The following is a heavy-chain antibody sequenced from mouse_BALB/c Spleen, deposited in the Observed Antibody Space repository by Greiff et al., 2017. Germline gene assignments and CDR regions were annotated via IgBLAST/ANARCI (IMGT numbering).Heavy chain of an antibody. CDR2: INPSSGYT. D-gene: IGHD1-2*01. V-gene: IGHV1-4*02. CDR1: GYTFTSYT. CDR3: ARPYYGYYYAMDY. Sequence: QVQLQQSAAELARPGASVKMSCKASGYTFTSYTMHWVKQRPGQGLEWIGYINPSSGYTEYNQKFKDKTTLTADKSSSTAYMQLSSLTSEDSAVYYCARPYYGYYYAMDYWGQGTSVTVSS. J-gene: IGHJ4*01.